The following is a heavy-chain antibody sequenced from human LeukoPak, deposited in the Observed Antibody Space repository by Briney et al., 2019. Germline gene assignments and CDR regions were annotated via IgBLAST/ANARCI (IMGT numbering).Heavy chain of an antibody. J-gene: IGHJ3*01. CDR2: INPNSGDT. V-gene: IGHV1-2*02. CDR1: GYIFTGHY. D-gene: IGHD3-16*01. Sequence: GASVKVSCKXSGYIFTGHYLHWVRQAPGQGPEWMGWINPNSGDTNYAQKFQGKISMTADTSTSTAYMELRRLRSDDTAVYYCAKRFDAADYYWGQGGFDFWGQGTKVIVSS. CDR3: AKRFDAADYYWGQGGFDF.